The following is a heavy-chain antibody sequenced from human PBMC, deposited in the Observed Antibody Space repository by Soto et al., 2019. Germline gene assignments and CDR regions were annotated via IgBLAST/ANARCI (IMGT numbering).Heavy chain of an antibody. J-gene: IGHJ6*02. Sequence: SETLSLTCTVPGGSVSSGSYYWSWIRQPPGKGLEWIGYIYYSGSTNYNPSLKSRVTISVDTSKNQFSLKLSSVTAADTAVYYCARDGYYGMDVWGQGTTVTVSS. CDR3: ARDGYYGMDV. V-gene: IGHV4-61*01. CDR2: IYYSGST. CDR1: GGSVSSGSYY.